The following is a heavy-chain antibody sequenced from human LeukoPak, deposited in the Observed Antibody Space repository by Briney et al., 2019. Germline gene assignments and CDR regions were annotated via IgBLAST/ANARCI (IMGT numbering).Heavy chain of an antibody. CDR3: ARFGSGWWYNDY. CDR1: GASITSYY. V-gene: IGHV4-59*01. D-gene: IGHD6-19*01. J-gene: IGHJ4*02. Sequence: PSETLSLTCPVSGASITSYYWTWIRQPPGKGLEWIGYIYHTGNIKYNPSLNSRVTISIDTSKNQFSLKLSSVTAADTAVYYCARFGSGWWYNDYWGQGTLVTVSS. CDR2: IYHTGNI.